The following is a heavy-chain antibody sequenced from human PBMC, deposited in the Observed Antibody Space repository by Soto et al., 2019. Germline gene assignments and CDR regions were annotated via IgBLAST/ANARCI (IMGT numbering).Heavy chain of an antibody. CDR2: ISAYNGNT. V-gene: IGHV1-18*01. D-gene: IGHD2-15*01. CDR1: GYTFTSYG. J-gene: IGHJ6*03. CDR3: AREINGGPGDYYYYMDV. Sequence: QVQLVQSGAEVKKPGASVKVSCKASGYTFTSYGISWVRQAPGQGLEWMGWISAYNGNTNYAQKLQGRVTMTTDTSTSTAYMELRSSRSDDTAVYYCAREINGGPGDYYYYMDVWGKGTTVTVSS.